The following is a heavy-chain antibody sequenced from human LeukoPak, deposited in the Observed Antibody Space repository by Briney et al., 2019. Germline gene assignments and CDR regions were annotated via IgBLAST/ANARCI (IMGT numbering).Heavy chain of an antibody. CDR3: ASPVTTPSS. J-gene: IGHJ5*02. CDR1: GFTFSSYE. CDR2: ISSSGSTI. V-gene: IGHV3-48*03. D-gene: IGHD4-17*01. Sequence: GGSLRLSCAASGFTFSSYEMNWVRQAPGKGLEWVSYISSSGSTIYYADSVKGRFTISRDNAKYSLYLQMNSLRAEDTAVYYCASPVTTPSSWGQGTLVTVSS.